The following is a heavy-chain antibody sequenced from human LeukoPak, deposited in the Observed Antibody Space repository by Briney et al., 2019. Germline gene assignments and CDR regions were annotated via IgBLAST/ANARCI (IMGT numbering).Heavy chain of an antibody. J-gene: IGHJ4*02. CDR2: ISGSGGST. V-gene: IGHV3-23*01. Sequence: GGSLRLSCAASGFTFSSYAMSSVRQAPGKGLEWVSAISGSGGSTYYADSVKGRFTISRDNSKNTLYLQMNSLRAEDTAVYYCAKELGYCSGGSCPFDYWGQGTLVTVSS. D-gene: IGHD2-15*01. CDR3: AKELGYCSGGSCPFDY. CDR1: GFTFSSYA.